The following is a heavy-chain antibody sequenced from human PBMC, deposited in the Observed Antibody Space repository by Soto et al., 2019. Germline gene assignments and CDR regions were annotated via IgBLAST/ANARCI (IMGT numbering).Heavy chain of an antibody. CDR1: GVSLTSYP. V-gene: IGHV1-69*01. CDR2: IIPIHGTT. CDR3: ARGGGLVS. Sequence: QMEQSGAEVMKPGSSVKVSCKPSGVSLTSYPMAWVRQAPGQGFEWMGGIIPIHGTTEYAQRFQGRVTITADESTNRATLELTGLTSEDTAVYYCARGGGLVSWGHGTLVTVSS. J-gene: IGHJ4*01. D-gene: IGHD3-10*01.